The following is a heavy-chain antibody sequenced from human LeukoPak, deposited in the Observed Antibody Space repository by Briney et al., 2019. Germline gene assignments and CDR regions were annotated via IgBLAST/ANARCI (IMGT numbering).Heavy chain of an antibody. CDR1: GFTFHTYW. V-gene: IGHV3-7*04. CDR3: ARDPYSRGFSAFDV. Sequence: GGSLRLFCAAFGFTFHTYWMTWVRQAPGKGLEWVANIKEDGSETVYVDSLKGRFTISRDNARNTLYLQMDSLRVEDTAVYYCARDPYSRGFSAFDVWGQGTMVTVSS. D-gene: IGHD6-19*01. J-gene: IGHJ3*01. CDR2: IKEDGSET.